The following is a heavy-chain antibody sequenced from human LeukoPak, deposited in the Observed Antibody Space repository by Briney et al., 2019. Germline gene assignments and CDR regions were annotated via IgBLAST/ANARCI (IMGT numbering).Heavy chain of an antibody. CDR2: ISGSGGST. Sequence: GGSLRLSCAASGFTLSSYAMSWVRQAPGKGLQWVSAISGSGGSTYYAASVKGRFTISRDNSKNKLFLQMNSLRSEDTAVYYCARVLFGFDYWGQGTLVTVSS. CDR3: ARVLFGFDY. CDR1: GFTLSSYA. J-gene: IGHJ4*02. V-gene: IGHV3-23*01. D-gene: IGHD3-10*01.